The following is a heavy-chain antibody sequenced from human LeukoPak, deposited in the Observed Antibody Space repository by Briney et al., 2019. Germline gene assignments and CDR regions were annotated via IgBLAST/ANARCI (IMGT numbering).Heavy chain of an antibody. D-gene: IGHD3-9*01. Sequence: PSETLSLTCGVYGGSLSGYYWSWIRQPPGKGLEWIGEINHSGSTNYNPSLKSRVTISVDTSKNLFSLKLSSVTAADTAVYYCARAVPYDILTGSNWFDPWGQGTLVTVSS. J-gene: IGHJ5*02. CDR3: ARAVPYDILTGSNWFDP. V-gene: IGHV4-34*01. CDR1: GGSLSGYY. CDR2: INHSGST.